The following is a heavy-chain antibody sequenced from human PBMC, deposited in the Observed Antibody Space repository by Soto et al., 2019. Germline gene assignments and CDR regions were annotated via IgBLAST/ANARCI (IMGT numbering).Heavy chain of an antibody. CDR3: AKDHLETTVTTPSY. J-gene: IGHJ4*02. V-gene: IGHV3-30*18. D-gene: IGHD4-17*01. CDR2: ISYDGNNK. Sequence: QVQLVESGGGVVQPGRSLRLSCAASGFTFSSYGKHWVRQAPGKGLEWVAVISYDGNNKYYADSVKGRFTISRDNFKNTLYLQMDSLRAPDTAMYYCAKDHLETTVTTPSYWGQGTLVTVSS. CDR1: GFTFSSYG.